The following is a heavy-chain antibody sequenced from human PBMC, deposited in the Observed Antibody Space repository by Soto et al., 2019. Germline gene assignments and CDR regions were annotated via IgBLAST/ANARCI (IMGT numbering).Heavy chain of an antibody. CDR2: ISSSSSYI. CDR1: GFIFRDWF. D-gene: IGHD4-17*01. Sequence: GGSLRLSCAASGFIFRDWFMSWIRQAPGKGLEWVSSISSSSSYIYYADSVKGRFTISRDNAKNSLYLQMNSLRAEDTAVYYCARAYLRWDNWLDPWGQGTLVTVSS. CDR3: ARAYLRWDNWLDP. J-gene: IGHJ5*02. V-gene: IGHV3-21*01.